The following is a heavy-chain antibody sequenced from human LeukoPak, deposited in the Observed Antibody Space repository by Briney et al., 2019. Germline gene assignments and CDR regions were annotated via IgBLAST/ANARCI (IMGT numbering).Heavy chain of an antibody. Sequence: ASVKVSCKASGYTFTNYGISWVRQAPGQGLEWMGGISANNGNIKYAQNLQGRVTMTTDTSTSTAYMELRSLRSDDTAVYYCARDLFVVAFDYWGQGTLVTVSS. CDR3: ARDLFVVAFDY. CDR2: ISANNGNI. J-gene: IGHJ4*02. CDR1: GYTFTNYG. V-gene: IGHV1-18*01. D-gene: IGHD2-15*01.